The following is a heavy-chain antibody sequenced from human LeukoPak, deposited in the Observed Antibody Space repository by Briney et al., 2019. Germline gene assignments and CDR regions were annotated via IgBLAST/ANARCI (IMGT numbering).Heavy chain of an antibody. CDR1: GFTFSSYS. D-gene: IGHD2-2*02. V-gene: IGHV3-48*04. Sequence: GGSLRLSCAASGFTFSSYSMNWVRQAPGKGLEWVSYISSSSTIYYADSVKGRFTISRDNAKNSLYLQMNSLRAEDTAVYYCARGCSSTSCYTGMDWFDPWGQGTLVTVSS. CDR2: ISSSSTI. CDR3: ARGCSSTSCYTGMDWFDP. J-gene: IGHJ5*02.